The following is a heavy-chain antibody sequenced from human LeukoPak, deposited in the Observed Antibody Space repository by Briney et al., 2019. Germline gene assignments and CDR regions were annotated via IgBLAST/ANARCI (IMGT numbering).Heavy chain of an antibody. CDR1: GFTFSDQA. CDR2: VSGSGDST. J-gene: IGHJ1*01. CDR3: AKERNYYDSSGYYSPEYFQH. D-gene: IGHD3-22*01. Sequence: GGSLRLSCAASGFTFSDQAMNWVRQAPGQGPEWVSAVSGSGDSTYYADSVKGRFTISRDNSKNTLYLQMNSLRAEDTAVYYCAKERNYYDSSGYYSPEYFQHWGQGTLVTVSS. V-gene: IGHV3-23*01.